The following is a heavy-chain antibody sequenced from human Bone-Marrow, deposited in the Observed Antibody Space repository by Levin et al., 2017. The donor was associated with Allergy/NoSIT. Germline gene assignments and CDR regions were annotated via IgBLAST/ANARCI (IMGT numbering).Heavy chain of an antibody. V-gene: IGHV3-49*04. J-gene: IGHJ4*01. D-gene: IGHD1-26*01. CDR3: TRGLTEVGARYYFDP. CDR1: GFIFGDHA. CDR2: IRSKAYGGTT. Sequence: SGGSLRLSCTASGFIFGDHAMSWVRQSPGKGLEWVGFIRSKAYGGTTEYAASVKGRFTISRDNSESIAYLQMNSLKTEDTAVYYCTRGLTEVGARYYFDPWGHGTLVTVSS.